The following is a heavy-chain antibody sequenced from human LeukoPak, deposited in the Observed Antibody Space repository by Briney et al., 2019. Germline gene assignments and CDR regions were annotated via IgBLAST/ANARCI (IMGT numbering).Heavy chain of an antibody. V-gene: IGHV4-39*07. D-gene: IGHD3-9*01. CDR2: IYYSGST. CDR3: ARGELRYFDWLLEDFDY. J-gene: IGHJ4*02. CDR1: GGSISSSSYY. Sequence: PSETLSLTCTVSGGSISSSSYYWGWIRQPPGKGLEWIGSIYYSGSTYYNPSLKSRVTISVDTSKNQFSLKLSSVAAADTAVYYCARGELRYFDWLLEDFDYWGQGTLVTVSS.